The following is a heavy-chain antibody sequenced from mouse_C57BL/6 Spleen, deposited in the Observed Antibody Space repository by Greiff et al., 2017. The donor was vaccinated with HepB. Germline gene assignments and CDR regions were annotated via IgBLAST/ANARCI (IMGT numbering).Heavy chain of an antibody. CDR3: ARRGYDGDYFDY. CDR1: GYAFSSSW. Sequence: LQESGPELVKPGASVKISCKASGYAFSSSWMNWVKQRPGKGLEWIGRIYPGDGDTNYNGKFKGKATLTADKSSSTAYMQLSSLTSEDSAVYFCARRGYDGDYFDYWGQGTTLTVSS. V-gene: IGHV1-82*01. D-gene: IGHD2-2*01. CDR2: IYPGDGDT. J-gene: IGHJ2*01.